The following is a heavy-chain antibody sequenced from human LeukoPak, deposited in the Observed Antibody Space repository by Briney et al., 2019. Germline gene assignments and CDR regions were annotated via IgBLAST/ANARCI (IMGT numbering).Heavy chain of an antibody. V-gene: IGHV4-59*08. J-gene: IGHJ4*02. CDR3: ARRGPSDSGSSFPFDY. CDR2: ISYSGSS. D-gene: IGHD3-10*01. Sequence: PSETLSLTCTVSGDSTRNYYWSWIRQPPGKGLEWIASISYSGSSSYNPSLKSRVTISVDRSKKQVSLKLSSVTAADTAVYYCARRGPSDSGSSFPFDYWGQGTPVTVSS. CDR1: GDSTRNYY.